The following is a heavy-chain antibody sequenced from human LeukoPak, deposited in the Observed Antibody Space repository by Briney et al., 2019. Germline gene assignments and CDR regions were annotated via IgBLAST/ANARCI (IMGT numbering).Heavy chain of an antibody. Sequence: PGGSLRLSCAASGFAFDDYAIHWIRQVPGKGLEWVSGISWDSGNIGYADSVKGRFTISRDNAKNTLYLQMNSLRGDDTALYYCARDHNYAFDYWGQGTLVTVSS. CDR3: ARDHNYAFDY. J-gene: IGHJ4*02. V-gene: IGHV3-9*01. CDR1: GFAFDDYA. CDR2: ISWDSGNI. D-gene: IGHD5-18*01.